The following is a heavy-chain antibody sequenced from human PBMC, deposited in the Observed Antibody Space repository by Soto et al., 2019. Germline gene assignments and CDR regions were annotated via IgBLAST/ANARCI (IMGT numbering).Heavy chain of an antibody. CDR1: VASISSYY. J-gene: IGHJ3*02. CDR2: IYYSGST. CDR3: ASRYSSAFDI. D-gene: IGHD6-13*01. Sequence: QVQLQESGPGLVKPSETLSLTCTVSVASISSYYWSWIRQPPGKGLEWIGYIYYSGSTNYNPSLKSRVTLSVDTSKNQFSLKLSSVTAADTAVYYCASRYSSAFDIWGPGTLVTVSS. V-gene: IGHV4-59*08.